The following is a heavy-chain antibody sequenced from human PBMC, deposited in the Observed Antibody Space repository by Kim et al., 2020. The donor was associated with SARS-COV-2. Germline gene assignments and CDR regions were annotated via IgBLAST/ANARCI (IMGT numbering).Heavy chain of an antibody. D-gene: IGHD5-18*01. V-gene: IGHV3-33*01. CDR2: IWYDGSNK. CDR3: ARGYGGYSHGYEIDY. J-gene: IGHJ4*02. CDR1: GFTFSSYG. Sequence: GGSLRLSCAASGFTFSSYGMHWVRQAPGKGLEWVAVIWYDGSNKYYADSVKGRFTISRDNSKNTLYLQMNSLRAEDTAVYYCARGYGGYSHGYEIDYWGQGTLVTVSS.